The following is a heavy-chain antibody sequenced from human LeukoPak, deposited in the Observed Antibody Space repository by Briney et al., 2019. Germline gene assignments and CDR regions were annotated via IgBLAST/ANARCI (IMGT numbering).Heavy chain of an antibody. CDR2: ISGSGGST. J-gene: IGHJ4*02. V-gene: IGHV3-23*01. D-gene: IGHD3-22*01. CDR3: ARGRENYYDSSGSLSAY. Sequence: GGSLRLSCAASGFTFSSNVMIWVRQAPGKGLEWVSTISGSGGSTYYADSVKGRFTISRDNSKNTLYLQMNSLRAEDTAVYYCARGRENYYDSSGSLSAYWGQGTLVTVSS. CDR1: GFTFSSNV.